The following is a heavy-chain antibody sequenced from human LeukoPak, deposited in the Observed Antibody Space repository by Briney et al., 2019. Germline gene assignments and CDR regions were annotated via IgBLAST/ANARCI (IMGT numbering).Heavy chain of an antibody. CDR3: AREGWTPTDEGAFDI. CDR1: GYTFTSYA. J-gene: IGHJ3*02. D-gene: IGHD6-19*01. V-gene: IGHV7-4-1*02. CDR2: INTNTGNP. Sequence: GASVKVSCKASGYTFTSYAMNWERQAPGQGLEWMGWINTNTGNPTYAQGFTGRFVFSLDTSVSTAYLQISSLKAEDTAVYYCAREGWTPTDEGAFDIWGQGTMVTVSS.